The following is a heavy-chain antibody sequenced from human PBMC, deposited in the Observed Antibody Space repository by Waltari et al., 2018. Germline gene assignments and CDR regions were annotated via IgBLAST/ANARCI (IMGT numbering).Heavy chain of an antibody. CDR1: GGSISSYY. CDR2: IYTSGST. CDR3: ARGPRDYDFWSAYDAFDI. J-gene: IGHJ3*02. Sequence: QVQLQESGPGLVKPSETLSLTCTVSGGSISSYYWSWIRQPAGKGLEWIGRIYTSGSTNYNPSLKSRVTMSVDTSKNQFSLKLSSVTAADTAVYYCARGPRDYDFWSAYDAFDIWGQGTMVTVSS. V-gene: IGHV4-4*07. D-gene: IGHD3-3*01.